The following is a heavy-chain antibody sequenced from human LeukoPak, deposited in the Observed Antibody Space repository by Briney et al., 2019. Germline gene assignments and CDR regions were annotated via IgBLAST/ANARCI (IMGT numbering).Heavy chain of an antibody. V-gene: IGHV1-18*01. CDR1: GYTFTSYG. Sequence: ASVKVSCKASGYTFTSYGISWVRQAPGQGLEWMGWISAYNGNTNYAQKLQGRVTMTTDTSMRTAYMELRSLRSDDTAVYYCARDGPDIVVVPAAADYYYYMDVWGKGTTVTVSS. CDR2: ISAYNGNT. J-gene: IGHJ6*03. CDR3: ARDGPDIVVVPAAADYYYYMDV. D-gene: IGHD2-2*01.